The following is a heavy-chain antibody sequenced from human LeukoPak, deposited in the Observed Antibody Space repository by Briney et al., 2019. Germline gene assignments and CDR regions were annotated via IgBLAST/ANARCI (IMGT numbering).Heavy chain of an antibody. CDR2: VSWNGSRT. CDR1: GFTFSNSD. J-gene: IGHJ4*02. Sequence: PGGSLRLSCAASGFTFSNSDMNWVHQAPGKGLEWVSGVSWNGSRTHYADSVKGRFIISRDNSRNTLYLQTNSLRAEDTAVYYCARNQYYDILTGYYPSGFDYWGQGTLVTVSS. D-gene: IGHD3-9*01. CDR3: ARNQYYDILTGYYPSGFDY. V-gene: IGHV3-35*01.